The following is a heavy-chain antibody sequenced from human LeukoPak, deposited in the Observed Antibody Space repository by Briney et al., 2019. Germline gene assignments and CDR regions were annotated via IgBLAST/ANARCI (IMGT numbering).Heavy chain of an antibody. Sequence: GGSPRLSCAASGFSFSDYAMHWVRRSPGKGLEYVSAIVSDGSSTYYANSVKGRFTISRDNSKNTLYLQMDNLRAEDMAVYYCARVGYCSRTTCYRLGAFDIWGQGTMVTVSS. J-gene: IGHJ3*02. CDR1: GFSFSDYA. CDR2: IVSDGSST. CDR3: ARVGYCSRTTCYRLGAFDI. V-gene: IGHV3-64*01. D-gene: IGHD2-2*02.